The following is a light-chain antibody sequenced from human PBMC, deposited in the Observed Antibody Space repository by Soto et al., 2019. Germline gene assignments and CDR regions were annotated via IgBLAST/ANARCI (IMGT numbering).Light chain of an antibody. V-gene: IGKV1-13*02. Sequence: AIQLTQSPSSLSASLGDRVSINCRASQGIGSSLAWYQQKPGTAPNLLIYDASSLENGVPSSFSGSGSGTDFPLTISSLQPEDFATYYCQQFITYPVTFGPGTKVDIK. CDR2: DAS. CDR1: QGIGSS. J-gene: IGKJ3*01. CDR3: QQFITYPVT.